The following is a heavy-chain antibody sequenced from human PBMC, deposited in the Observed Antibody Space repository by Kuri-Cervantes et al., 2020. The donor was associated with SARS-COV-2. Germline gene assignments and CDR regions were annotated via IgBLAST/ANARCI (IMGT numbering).Heavy chain of an antibody. CDR3: AKAWSF. J-gene: IGHJ4*02. V-gene: IGHV3-53*01. CDR2: LYAAGTT. Sequence: GESLKISCAASGFTVSNTYMTWVRQAPGKGLDCLAILYAAGTTFYARPVKGRFTIPRDNSKNPVFLQMNSLRAEDTAVYYCAKAWSFWVQGPLVTVSS. D-gene: IGHD2-15*01. CDR1: GFTVSNTY.